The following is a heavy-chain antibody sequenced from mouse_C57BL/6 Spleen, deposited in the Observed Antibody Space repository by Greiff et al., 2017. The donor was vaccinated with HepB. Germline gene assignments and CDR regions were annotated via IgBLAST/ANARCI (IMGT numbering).Heavy chain of an antibody. V-gene: IGHV1-15*01. J-gene: IGHJ4*01. D-gene: IGHD1-1*01. Sequence: VKLMESGAELVRPGASVTLSCKASGYTFTDYEMHWVKQTPVHGLEWIGAIDPETGGTAYNQKFKGKAILTADKSSSTAYMELRSLTSEDSAVYYCTRDGIAMDYWGQGTSVTVSS. CDR3: TRDGIAMDY. CDR1: GYTFTDYE. CDR2: IDPETGGT.